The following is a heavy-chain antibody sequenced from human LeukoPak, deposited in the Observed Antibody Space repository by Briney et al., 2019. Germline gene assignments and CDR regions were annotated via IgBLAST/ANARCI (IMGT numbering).Heavy chain of an antibody. Sequence: GSLRLSCAPSRFSFTTYTTHSGRQMPRERLRCVSRTINHVRSTTYADSVKGRFTISRDNSKNTLYLQMNRLRAEDTAVYYCANYGDYGGGIDYWGQGTLVTVSS. CDR1: RFSFTTYT. D-gene: IGHD4-17*01. V-gene: IGHV3-74*03. CDR2: TINHVRST. J-gene: IGHJ4*02. CDR3: ANYGDYGGGIDY.